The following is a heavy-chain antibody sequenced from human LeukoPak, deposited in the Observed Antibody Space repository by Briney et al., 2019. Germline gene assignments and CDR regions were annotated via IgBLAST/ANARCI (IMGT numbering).Heavy chain of an antibody. Sequence: PGRSLRLSCAASGFTFSTHGIHWVRQAPGKGLEWVAAIWYDESNMFYADSVKGRFTISRDNSKNTLYVQLNSLRAEDTAVYYCARGRDYVGMDVWGQGTTVIVSS. CDR1: GFTFSTHG. V-gene: IGHV3-33*01. J-gene: IGHJ6*02. CDR3: ARGRDYVGMDV. CDR2: IWYDESNM. D-gene: IGHD3-16*01.